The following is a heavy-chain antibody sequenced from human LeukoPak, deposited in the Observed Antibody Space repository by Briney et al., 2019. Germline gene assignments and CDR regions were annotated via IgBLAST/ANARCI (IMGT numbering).Heavy chain of an antibody. CDR2: INHSGST. CDR1: GGSFSGYY. Sequence: SETLSLTCAVYGGSFSGYYWSWIRQSPGKGLEWIGEINHSGSTNDNPSLKGRVTISVDTSKNHFSLKLTSVTAADTAVYSCARQKGGVAGLKYYFDYWGQGTLVTVSS. V-gene: IGHV4-34*01. CDR3: ARQKGGVAGLKYYFDY. J-gene: IGHJ4*02. D-gene: IGHD6-19*01.